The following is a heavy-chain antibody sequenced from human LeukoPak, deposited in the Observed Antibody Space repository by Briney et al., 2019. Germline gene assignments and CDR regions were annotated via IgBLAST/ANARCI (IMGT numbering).Heavy chain of an antibody. Sequence: GGSLRLSCAASGFTFDDYAMHWVRQAPGKGLEWVSGISWNSGSIGYADSVKGRFTISRDNAKNSLYLQMNSLRAEDTALYYCAKGDYYYGSGSTPYYFDYWGQGTLVTVSS. V-gene: IGHV3-9*01. CDR2: ISWNSGSI. D-gene: IGHD3-10*01. J-gene: IGHJ4*02. CDR1: GFTFDDYA. CDR3: AKGDYYYGSGSTPYYFDY.